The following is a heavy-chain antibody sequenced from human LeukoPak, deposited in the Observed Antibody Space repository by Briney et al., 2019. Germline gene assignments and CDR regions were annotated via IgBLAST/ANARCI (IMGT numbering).Heavy chain of an antibody. V-gene: IGHV3-23*01. Sequence: GGSLRLSCAASGFTFSIYAMTWVRQAPGKGLEWVSGINGISGETYYADSVKGRFTISRDNSKNTLYLQMNSLRAEDTAVYYCAKVGAARPYGPFDYWGQGTLVTVSS. D-gene: IGHD6-6*01. CDR2: INGISGET. CDR3: AKVGAARPYGPFDY. J-gene: IGHJ4*02. CDR1: GFTFSIYA.